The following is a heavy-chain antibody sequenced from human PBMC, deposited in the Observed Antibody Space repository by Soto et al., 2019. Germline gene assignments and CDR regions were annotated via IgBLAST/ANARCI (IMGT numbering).Heavy chain of an antibody. CDR2: INAGNGDT. CDR1: GYTFTRYT. J-gene: IGHJ6*02. Sequence: VKVSCKTSGYTFTRYTIYWVRQAPGQRLEWMGWINAGNGDTKYSQKLQGRVSITRDTSATTAYMELSSLRSEDTAVYYCARDVVMDVWGQGTTVTVSS. V-gene: IGHV1-3*01. D-gene: IGHD2-21*01. CDR3: ARDVVMDV.